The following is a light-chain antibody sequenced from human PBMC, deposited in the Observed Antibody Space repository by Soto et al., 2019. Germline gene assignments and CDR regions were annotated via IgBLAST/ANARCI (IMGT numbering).Light chain of an antibody. J-gene: IGKJ1*01. CDR1: HSIGTC. V-gene: IGKV1-5*01. CDR3: QKCSTYSRT. Sequence: DIQMTQSPSILSASVGDRVTITCRASHSIGTCLAWYQQKPGKAPNLLIYDASNLESGVPSRFSGSGSGTEFTLTISSLKPEDFATYYCQKCSTYSRTFGQGTKVEIK. CDR2: DAS.